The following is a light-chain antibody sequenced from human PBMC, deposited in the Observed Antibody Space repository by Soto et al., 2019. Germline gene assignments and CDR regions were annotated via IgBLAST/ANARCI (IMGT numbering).Light chain of an antibody. CDR1: NSNIGAYD. V-gene: IGLV1-40*01. CDR2: GNT. CDR3: QSYDSSLSGGV. J-gene: IGLJ2*01. Sequence: QSVLTQPRSVSGAPGQRVTISCTGSNSNIGAYDVNWYQQHPGTAPKLLIHGNTNRPSGIPDRFSGSKSGTSASLAITGLQADDEADYYCQSYDSSLSGGVFGGGTKVTVL.